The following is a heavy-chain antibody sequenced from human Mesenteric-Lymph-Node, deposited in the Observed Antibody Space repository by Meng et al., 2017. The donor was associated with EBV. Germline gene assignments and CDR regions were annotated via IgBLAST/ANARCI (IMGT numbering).Heavy chain of an antibody. CDR3: ARYSPASGGYCSGGSCYFDY. J-gene: IGHJ4*02. V-gene: IGHV4-61*01. CDR1: GGCVRSDSHY. D-gene: IGHD2-15*01. CDR2: IHYRGST. Sequence: QVQLQESGPGLVKPSETLSLTCTVSGGCVRSDSHYWSWIRQPPGKGLEWIGFIHYRGSTTYNPSLKSRVTISVETSKNQFSLMLRSVTAADTALYYCARYSPASGGYCSGGSCYFDYWGLGPLVTVSS.